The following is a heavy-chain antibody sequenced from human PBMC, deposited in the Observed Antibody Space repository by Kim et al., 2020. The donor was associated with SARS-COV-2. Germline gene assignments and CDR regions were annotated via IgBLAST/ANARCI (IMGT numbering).Heavy chain of an antibody. CDR2: MNPNSGNT. J-gene: IGHJ6*02. CDR1: GYTFTSYD. Sequence: ASVKVSCKASGYTFTSYDINWVRQATGQGLEWMGWMNPNSGNTGYAQKFQGRVTMTRNTSISTAYMELSSLRSEDTAVYYCARSSRITMVQGVIINYYYGMAVWGQGTTVTVSS. CDR3: ARSSRITMVQGVIINYYYGMAV. V-gene: IGHV1-8*01. D-gene: IGHD3-10*01.